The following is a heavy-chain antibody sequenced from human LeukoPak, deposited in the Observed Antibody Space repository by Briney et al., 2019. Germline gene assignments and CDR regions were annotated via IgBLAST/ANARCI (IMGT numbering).Heavy chain of an antibody. CDR2: IYYSGDT. Sequence: KPSETLSLTCTVSGGSISSSSYYWGWIRKPPGKGLEWIGSIYYSGDTYYNPSLKSRRVTISVDTSKNQFSLRLSSVTAADTAVYYCARHQWHYYYYMGVWGKGSTVTVSS. D-gene: IGHD6-19*01. CDR3: ARHQWHYYYYMGV. V-gene: IGHV4-39*01. CDR1: GGSISSSSYY. J-gene: IGHJ6*03.